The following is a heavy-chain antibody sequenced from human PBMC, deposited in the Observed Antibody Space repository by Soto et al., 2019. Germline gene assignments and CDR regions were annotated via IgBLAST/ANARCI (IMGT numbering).Heavy chain of an antibody. V-gene: IGHV1-24*01. CDR3: ARGVKYGAYSRWFDP. J-gene: IGHJ5*02. CDR2: FDPEDGET. D-gene: IGHD4-17*01. Sequence: ASVKVSCKVSGYTLTELSMHWVRQAPGKGLEWMGGFDPEDGETIYAQKFQGRLTMTWDTSITTAYMELSGLRSEDTALYFCARGVKYGAYSRWFDPWGQGTLVTVS. CDR1: GYTLTELS.